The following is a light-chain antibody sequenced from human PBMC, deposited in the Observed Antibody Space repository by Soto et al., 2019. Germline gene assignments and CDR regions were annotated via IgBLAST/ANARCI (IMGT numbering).Light chain of an antibody. J-gene: IGKJ2*01. CDR1: QSVSSSD. Sequence: EIVLTQSPGTLSLSPGERATLSCRASQSVSSSDLAWYQQKPGQAPRLLIYGASSRATGIPDRFSGSGSGTDFTLTISRLESGDFAVYYCQQYGTSPPYTFGQGTKLEIK. CDR2: GAS. CDR3: QQYGTSPPYT. V-gene: IGKV3-20*01.